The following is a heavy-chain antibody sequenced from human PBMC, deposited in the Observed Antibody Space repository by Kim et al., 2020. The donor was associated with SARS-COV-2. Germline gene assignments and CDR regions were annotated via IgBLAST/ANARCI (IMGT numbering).Heavy chain of an antibody. V-gene: IGHV4-59*08. CDR3: ARLSREEDDLDV. CDR1: GGSMSNYY. D-gene: IGHD3-3*01. Sequence: SETLSLTCSVSGGSMSNYYWNWIRQSPEKGLEWIGYIYYSGNTNYNPSLKSRLTMSVDTSNNQFSLKLTSVTAADTAVYFCARLSREEDDLDVWGRGTTVTVSS. J-gene: IGHJ6*02. CDR2: IYYSGNT.